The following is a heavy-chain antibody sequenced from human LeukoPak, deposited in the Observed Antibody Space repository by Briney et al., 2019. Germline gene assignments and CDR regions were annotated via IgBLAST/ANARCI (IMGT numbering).Heavy chain of an antibody. D-gene: IGHD3-3*01. V-gene: IGHV1-8*01. CDR1: GYTFTSYD. Sequence: ASVKVSCKASGYTFTSYDINWVRQATGQGLEWMGWVNPNSGNTGYAQKFQGRVTMTRNTSISTAYMELSSLRSEDTAVYYCARGDDYDFWSGYYNLHGMDVWGQGTTVTVSS. CDR2: VNPNSGNT. J-gene: IGHJ6*02. CDR3: ARGDDYDFWSGYYNLHGMDV.